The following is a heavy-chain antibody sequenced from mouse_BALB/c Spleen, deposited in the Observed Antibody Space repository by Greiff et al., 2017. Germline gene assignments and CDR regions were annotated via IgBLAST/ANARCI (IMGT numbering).Heavy chain of an antibody. V-gene: IGHV3-8*02. CDR3: ASITTVGYYYAMDY. J-gene: IGHJ4*01. D-gene: IGHD1-1*01. CDR1: GDSITSGY. Sequence: EVQLVESGPSLVKPSQTLSLTCSVTGDSITSGYWNWIRKFPGNKLEYMGYISYSGSTYYNPSLKSRISITRDTSKNQYYLQLNSVTTEDTATYYCASITTVGYYYAMDYWGQGTSVTVSS. CDR2: ISYSGST.